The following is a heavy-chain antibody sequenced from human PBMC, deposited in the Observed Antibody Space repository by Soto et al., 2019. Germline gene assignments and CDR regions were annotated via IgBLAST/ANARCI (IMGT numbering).Heavy chain of an antibody. V-gene: IGHV1-2*02. CDR3: AREGIAAADIDY. CDR1: GYTFTGYY. Sequence: QVQLVQSGAEVKKPGASVKVSCKASGYTFTGYYMHWVRQAPGQGLEWMGWINPNSGGTNYAQKVQGRVTMTRDTSISTAYMELSRLRSDDTAVYYCAREGIAAADIDYWGQGTLVTVSS. J-gene: IGHJ4*02. CDR2: INPNSGGT. D-gene: IGHD6-13*01.